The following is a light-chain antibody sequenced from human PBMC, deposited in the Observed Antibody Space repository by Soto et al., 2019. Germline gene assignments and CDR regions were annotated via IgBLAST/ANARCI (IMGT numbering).Light chain of an antibody. CDR2: DVH. Sequence: QAVLTQPRSVSASPGQSVAISCTGTNCYVGGYDYVSWYQQHPGKAPKLMIYDVHKRPSGVPDRFSGSKSGNTASLTISGLQAEDEADYYCCSFAGDPYVFGTGTKVTVL. CDR3: CSFAGDPYV. J-gene: IGLJ1*01. CDR1: NCYVGGYDY. V-gene: IGLV2-11*01.